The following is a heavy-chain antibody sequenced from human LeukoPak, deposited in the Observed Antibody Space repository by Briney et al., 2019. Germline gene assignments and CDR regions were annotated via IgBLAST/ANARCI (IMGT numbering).Heavy chain of an antibody. Sequence: GESLNISCKGSGYSFTSYWIGWVRQMPGKGLEWMGIIYPGDSDTRYSPSFQGQVTISADKSISTAYLQWSSLKASDTAMYYSATSRAHLRYFDWLYQPLDYWGQGTLVTVSS. CDR2: IYPGDSDT. CDR3: ATSRAHLRYFDWLYQPLDY. CDR1: GYSFTSYW. V-gene: IGHV5-51*01. D-gene: IGHD3-9*01. J-gene: IGHJ4*02.